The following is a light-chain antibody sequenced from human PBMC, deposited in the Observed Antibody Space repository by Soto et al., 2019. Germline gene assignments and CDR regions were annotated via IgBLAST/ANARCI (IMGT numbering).Light chain of an antibody. CDR1: SGHSSYA. V-gene: IGLV4-69*01. CDR3: QTWGTGTLYV. Sequence: QSVLTQSPSASASLGASVKLTCTLSSGHSSYAIAWHQQQPEKGPRYLMKLNSDGSHSKGDGIPDRFSGSSSGAERYLTISSLPSEDEADYYCQTWGTGTLYVFGTGTKLTVL. CDR2: LNSDGSH. J-gene: IGLJ1*01.